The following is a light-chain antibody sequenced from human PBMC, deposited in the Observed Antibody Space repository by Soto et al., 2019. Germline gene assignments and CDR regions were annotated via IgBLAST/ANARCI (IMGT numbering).Light chain of an antibody. CDR1: SGHSSYI. V-gene: IGLV4-60*02. Sequence: QSVLTQSSSASASLGSSVKLTCTLSSGHSSYIIAWHQQQPGKAPRYLMKLEASGGYDKGSGVPDRFSGSSSGDDRYLTLSNLQFEDEADYFCETWDTNTWVFGGGTKLTVL. CDR2: LEASGGY. CDR3: ETWDTNTWV. J-gene: IGLJ3*02.